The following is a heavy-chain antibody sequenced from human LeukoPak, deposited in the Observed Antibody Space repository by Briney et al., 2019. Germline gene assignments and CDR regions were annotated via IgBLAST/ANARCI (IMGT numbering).Heavy chain of an antibody. J-gene: IGHJ4*02. CDR3: ARHFWSGIDY. CDR2: IYYSGST. V-gene: IGHV4-59*01. D-gene: IGHD3-3*01. CDR1: GGSISSYY. Sequence: SETLSLTCTVSGGSISSYYWSWIRQPPGKGLEWIGYIYYSGSTNYNPSLKSRVTISVDTSKNRFSLKLSSVTAADTAVYYCARHFWSGIDYWGQGTLVTVSS.